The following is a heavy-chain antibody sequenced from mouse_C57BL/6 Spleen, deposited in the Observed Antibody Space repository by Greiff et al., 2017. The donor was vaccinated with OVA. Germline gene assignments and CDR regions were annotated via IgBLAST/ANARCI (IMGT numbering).Heavy chain of an antibody. CDR1: GFTFSSYG. Sequence: EGMLVESGGGLMKPGGSLKISCAASGFTFSSYGMSWVRQTPEKRLEWVATISDGGSYTYYPDNVKGRFTISRDNAKNNLYLQMSHLKSEDTAMYYCARDPGLRRYFDYWGQGTTLTVSS. J-gene: IGHJ2*01. V-gene: IGHV5-4*03. CDR3: ARDPGLRRYFDY. CDR2: ISDGGSYT. D-gene: IGHD2-4*01.